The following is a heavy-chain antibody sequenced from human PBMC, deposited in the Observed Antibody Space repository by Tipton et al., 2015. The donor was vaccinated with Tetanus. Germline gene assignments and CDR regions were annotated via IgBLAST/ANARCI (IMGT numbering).Heavy chain of an antibody. D-gene: IGHD2-21*01. CDR3: ARPRVYCSAACYSREDY. Sequence: SLRLSCVASGFTFRSYWMSWVRQAPGKGLEWVANIKEDGSEMYYADSVKGRFTISRDNARNSLPVHMNSLTAEDTAVYYCARPRVYCSAACYSREDYWGQGALGAVSS. CDR1: GFTFRSYW. J-gene: IGHJ4*02. V-gene: IGHV3-7*01. CDR2: IKEDGSEM.